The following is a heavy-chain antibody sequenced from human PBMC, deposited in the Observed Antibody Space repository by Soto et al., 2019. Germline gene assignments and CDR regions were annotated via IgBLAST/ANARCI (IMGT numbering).Heavy chain of an antibody. CDR3: ARGRITMIVVGDYFDY. D-gene: IGHD3-22*01. V-gene: IGHV4-34*01. CDR1: GGSFSGYY. Sequence: SETLSLTCAVYGGSFSGYYWSWIRQPPGKGLEWIGEINHSGSTNYNPSLKSRVTISVDTSKNQFSLKLSSVTAADTAVYYCARGRITMIVVGDYFDYWGHGTLVTVSS. J-gene: IGHJ4*01. CDR2: INHSGST.